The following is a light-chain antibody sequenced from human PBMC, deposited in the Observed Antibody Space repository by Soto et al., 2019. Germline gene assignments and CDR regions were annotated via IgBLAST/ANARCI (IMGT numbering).Light chain of an antibody. CDR1: QSVSSSY. CDR2: GAY. Sequence: EIVFTPSPSTLSFSPGERATLSCRASQSVSSSYLAWYQQKPGQAHRLLIYGAYSRATGIQDRFSGSGSGTDFTLTISRLEPEDFAVYYCQQYGSSPWTFGQGTKVDIK. V-gene: IGKV3-20*01. J-gene: IGKJ1*01. CDR3: QQYGSSPWT.